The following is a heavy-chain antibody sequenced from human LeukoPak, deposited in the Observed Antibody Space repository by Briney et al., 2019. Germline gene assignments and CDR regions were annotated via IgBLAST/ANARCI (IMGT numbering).Heavy chain of an antibody. J-gene: IGHJ4*02. D-gene: IGHD5-18*01. CDR3: ARRGYSYGYADY. Sequence: SETLSLTCAVSGGSISSSNWCSWVRQPPRKGLEWIGEIYHSGSTNYNPSLKSRVTISVDKSKNQFSLKLSPVTAADTAVYYCARRGYSYGYADYWGQGTLVTVSS. CDR1: GGSISSSNW. V-gene: IGHV4-4*02. CDR2: IYHSGST.